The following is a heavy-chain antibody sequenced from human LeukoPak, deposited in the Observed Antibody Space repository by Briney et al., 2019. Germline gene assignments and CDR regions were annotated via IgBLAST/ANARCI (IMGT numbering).Heavy chain of an antibody. J-gene: IGHJ3*02. V-gene: IGHV1-2*02. CDR3: ARSDFRAWNAFDI. CDR1: GYTLTELS. D-gene: IGHD3/OR15-3a*01. CDR2: ISAYNGNT. Sequence: ASVKVSCKVSGYTLTELSMHWVRQAPGQGLEWMGWISAYNGNTNYAQKFQGRVTITTDTSINTAYMELSSLRSEDTAVYYCARSDFRAWNAFDIWGQGTMVTVSS.